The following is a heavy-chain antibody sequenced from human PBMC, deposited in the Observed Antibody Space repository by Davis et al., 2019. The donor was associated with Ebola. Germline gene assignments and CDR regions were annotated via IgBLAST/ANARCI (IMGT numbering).Heavy chain of an antibody. J-gene: IGHJ4*02. D-gene: IGHD3-16*02. CDR3: ARSYDYIWGSYRLFDY. CDR1: GFSFSTYS. V-gene: IGHV3-21*01. CDR2: ISSSSSYI. Sequence: PGGSLRLSCAASGFSFSTYSMTWVRQAPGKGLEWVSSISSSSSYIYYADSVKGRFTISRDNAKNSLYLQMNSLRAEDTAVYYCARSYDYIWGSYRLFDYWGQGTLVTVSS.